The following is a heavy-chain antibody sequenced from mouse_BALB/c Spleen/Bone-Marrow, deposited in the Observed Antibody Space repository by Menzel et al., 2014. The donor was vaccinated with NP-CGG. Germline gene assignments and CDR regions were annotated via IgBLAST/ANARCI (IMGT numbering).Heavy chain of an antibody. Sequence: EVMLVESGGGLVQPGGSLKLSCATSGFTFSDYYMYWVRQTPEKRLEWVAYITKGGGSTYYPDIVKGRFTISRGNAKNTLYLQMSRLKSEDTAMYYCARQLAYAMDYWGQGTSVTVSS. CDR3: ARQLAYAMDY. V-gene: IGHV5-12*02. CDR1: GFTFSDYY. CDR2: ITKGGGST. J-gene: IGHJ4*01. D-gene: IGHD4-1*01.